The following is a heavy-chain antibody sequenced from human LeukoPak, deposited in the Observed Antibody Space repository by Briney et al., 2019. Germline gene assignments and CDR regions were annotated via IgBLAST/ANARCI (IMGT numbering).Heavy chain of an antibody. CDR3: AKATPLRVVPAAPTYYYYGMDV. D-gene: IGHD2-2*01. J-gene: IGHJ6*02. Sequence: GGSLRLSCAASGFTFSSYGMHWVRQAPGKGLEWVAVISYDGSNKCYADSVKGRFTISRDNSKNTLYLQMNSLRAEDTAVYYCAKATPLRVVPAAPTYYYYGMDVWGQGTTVTVSS. CDR2: ISYDGSNK. CDR1: GFTFSSYG. V-gene: IGHV3-30*18.